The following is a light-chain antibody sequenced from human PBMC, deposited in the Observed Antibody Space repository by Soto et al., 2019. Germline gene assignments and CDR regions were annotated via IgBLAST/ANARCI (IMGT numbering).Light chain of an antibody. CDR2: VAS. J-gene: IGKJ4*01. CDR1: QSVDTY. Sequence: DIQMTQSPSSLSASVGDRVIITCRASQSVDTYVSWYQQKQGKAPKLLINVASTLQSGVPSRFSGSGSGTDFTLAISSLQPEDFATYYCQQSSSTPQTFGGGTRVEIK. CDR3: QQSSSTPQT. V-gene: IGKV1-39*01.